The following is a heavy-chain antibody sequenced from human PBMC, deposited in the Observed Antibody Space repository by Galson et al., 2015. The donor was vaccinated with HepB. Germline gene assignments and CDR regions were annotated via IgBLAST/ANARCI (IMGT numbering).Heavy chain of an antibody. Sequence: SLRLSCAASGFTFSNYNMNWVRQAPGKGLEWVSSISSTSSYIYYADSVKGRFTISRDNARNSLYLQMNTLRAEDTAVYYCARVHGSGGSCYFDYWGQGTLVTVSS. V-gene: IGHV3-21*01. D-gene: IGHD2-15*01. CDR2: ISSTSSYI. CDR3: ARVHGSGGSCYFDY. CDR1: GFTFSNYN. J-gene: IGHJ4*02.